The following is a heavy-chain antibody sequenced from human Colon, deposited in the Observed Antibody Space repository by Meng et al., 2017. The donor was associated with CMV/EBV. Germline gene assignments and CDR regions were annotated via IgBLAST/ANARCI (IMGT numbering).Heavy chain of an antibody. CDR3: ARSLSGTYFSGFDP. J-gene: IGHJ5*02. D-gene: IGHD3-10*01. V-gene: IGHV4-59*01. CDR2: IYHSGTT. CDR1: GASISSYY. Sequence: ESLKISCTVSGASISSYYWNWIRQPPGKRLEWIGYIYHSGTTSYNPSLKSRLTISVDTSKNQFSLNLRSVTAADTAVYYCARSLSGTYFSGFDPWGQGNLVTVSS.